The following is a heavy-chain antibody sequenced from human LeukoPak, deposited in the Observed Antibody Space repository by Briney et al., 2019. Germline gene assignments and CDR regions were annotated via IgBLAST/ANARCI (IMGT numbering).Heavy chain of an antibody. CDR1: GFTFGDSA. J-gene: IGHJ3*01. V-gene: IGHV3-23*01. CDR2: ISFSGDSI. Sequence: PGRSLRLSCAASGFTFGDSAMTWVRQAPGKGLEWVSLISFSGDSIYYADSVRGRFTISRDNSKDTLYLQMNSLRAEDTAIYYCARDIQLSTWGLGTMVTVSS. CDR3: ARDIQLST. D-gene: IGHD5-24*01.